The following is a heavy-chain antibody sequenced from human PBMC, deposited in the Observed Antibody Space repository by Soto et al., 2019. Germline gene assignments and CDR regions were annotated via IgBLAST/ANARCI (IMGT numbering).Heavy chain of an antibody. D-gene: IGHD3-10*02. CDR1: GGSISSGGYS. Sequence: SETLSLTCAVSGGSISSGGYSWSWIRQPPGKGLEWIGYIYHSGSTYYNPSLKSRVTISVDTSKNQFSLKLSSVTAADTGVYFCARTLGPQVTGYVESDYRWTIDQWGQGTLVTISS. CDR2: IYHSGST. CDR3: ARTLGPQVTGYVESDYRWTIDQ. V-gene: IGHV4-30-2*01. J-gene: IGHJ4*02.